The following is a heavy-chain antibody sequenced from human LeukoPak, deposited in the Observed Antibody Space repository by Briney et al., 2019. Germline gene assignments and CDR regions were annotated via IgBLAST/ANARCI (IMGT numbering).Heavy chain of an antibody. CDR2: INPSGGST. D-gene: IGHD6-19*01. CDR1: GYTFTSYY. J-gene: IGHJ5*02. Sequence: ASVKVSCKASGYTFTSYYMHWVRQAPGQGLEWMGIINPSGGSTSYAQKFQGRVTMTRDMSTSTVYMELSSLRSEDTAVYCCARGGGSGWQRNWFDPWGQGTLVTVSS. V-gene: IGHV1-46*01. CDR3: ARGGGSGWQRNWFDP.